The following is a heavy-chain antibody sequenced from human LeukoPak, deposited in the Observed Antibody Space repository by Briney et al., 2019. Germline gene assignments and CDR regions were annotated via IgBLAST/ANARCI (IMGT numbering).Heavy chain of an antibody. D-gene: IGHD4-17*01. CDR3: AKDVTVTTVRYLDL. Sequence: GGSLRLSCAASGFTFSIYAMTWVRQAPGKGLEWVSDIRGNGDNAHYADSVKGRFIISRDNSKNTLYLEMNSLRVEDTAVYYCAKDVTVTTVRYLDLWGRGTLVTVSS. CDR1: GFTFSIYA. V-gene: IGHV3-23*01. J-gene: IGHJ2*01. CDR2: IRGNGDNA.